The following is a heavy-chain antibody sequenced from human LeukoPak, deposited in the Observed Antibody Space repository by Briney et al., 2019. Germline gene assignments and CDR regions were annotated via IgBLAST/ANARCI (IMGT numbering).Heavy chain of an antibody. V-gene: IGHV3-48*03. CDR1: GFTFSSYE. CDR2: ISSSGSTI. J-gene: IGHJ6*02. D-gene: IGHD4-11*01. CDR3: AREGSNGGYYYYGMDV. Sequence: GGSLRLSCAASGFTFSSYEMNWVRQAPGKGREWVSYISSSGSTIYYADSVKGRFTISRDNAKNSLYLQMNSLRAEDTAVYYCAREGSNGGYYYYGMDVWGQGTTVTVSS.